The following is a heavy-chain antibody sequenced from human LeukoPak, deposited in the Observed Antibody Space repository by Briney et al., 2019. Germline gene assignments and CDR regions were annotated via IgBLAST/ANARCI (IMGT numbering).Heavy chain of an antibody. CDR2: IYTSGST. CDR1: GGSISSYS. V-gene: IGHV4-4*07. CDR3: ARAVHCSGGSCYFDY. D-gene: IGHD2-15*01. J-gene: IGHJ4*02. Sequence: PSETLSLTCTVSGGSISSYSWSWIRQPAGKGLEWIGRIYTSGSTKYNPSLTSRVTMSVDTSKNQFSLKLRSVTAADTAVYYCARAVHCSGGSCYFDYWGQGTLVTVSS.